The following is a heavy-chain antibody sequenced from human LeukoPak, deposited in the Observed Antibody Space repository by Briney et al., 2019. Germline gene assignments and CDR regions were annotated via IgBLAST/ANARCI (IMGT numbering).Heavy chain of an antibody. Sequence: PGESLKISCKGSGYSFTSYWIGWVRQMPGKGLEWMGIIYPGDSDTRYSPSFQGQVTISADKSISTAYLQWSSLKASDTAMYYCARHEVNRGVFNWFDPWGQGTLVTVSS. CDR2: IYPGDSDT. CDR3: ARHEVNRGVFNWFDP. D-gene: IGHD3-10*01. J-gene: IGHJ5*02. V-gene: IGHV5-51*01. CDR1: GYSFTSYW.